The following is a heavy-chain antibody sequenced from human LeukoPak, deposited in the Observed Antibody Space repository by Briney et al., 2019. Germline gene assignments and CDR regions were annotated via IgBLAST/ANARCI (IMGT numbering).Heavy chain of an antibody. CDR2: INPNSGGT. Sequence: GASVKVSCKASGYTFTGYYMHWVRQAPGQGLEWMGWINPNSGGTNYAQKFQGRVTMTRDTSISTAYMELSRLRSDDTAVYCCARAVSKRAAAGIYFDYWGQGTLVTVSS. V-gene: IGHV1-2*02. J-gene: IGHJ4*02. D-gene: IGHD6-13*01. CDR3: ARAVSKRAAAGIYFDY. CDR1: GYTFTGYY.